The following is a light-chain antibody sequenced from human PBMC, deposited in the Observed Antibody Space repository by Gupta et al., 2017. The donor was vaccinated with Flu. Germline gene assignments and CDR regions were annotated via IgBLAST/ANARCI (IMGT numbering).Light chain of an antibody. CDR3: SSYTSSSTLGV. J-gene: IGLJ1*01. CDR1: SSDVGGYNY. Sequence: ITISCTGTSSDVGGYNYVSWYQQHPGKAPKLMIYEVSNRPSGVSNRFSGSKSGNTASLTIAGLQAEDEADYYCSSYTSSSTLGVFGTGTKVTVL. CDR2: EVS. V-gene: IGLV2-14*01.